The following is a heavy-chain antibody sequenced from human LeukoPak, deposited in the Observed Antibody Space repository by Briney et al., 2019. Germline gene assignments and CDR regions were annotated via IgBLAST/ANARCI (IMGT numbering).Heavy chain of an antibody. J-gene: IGHJ4*02. CDR3: AKSRDYYGSGSHFDY. CDR2: ISYDGSNK. V-gene: IGHV3-30*18. Sequence: TGGSLRLSCAASGFTFSSYGMHWVRQAPGKGLEWVAVISYDGSNKYYADSVKGRFTISRDNSKNTLYLQMNSLRAEDTAVYYCAKSRDYYGSGSHFDYWGQGTLVTVSS. CDR1: GFTFSSYG. D-gene: IGHD3-10*01.